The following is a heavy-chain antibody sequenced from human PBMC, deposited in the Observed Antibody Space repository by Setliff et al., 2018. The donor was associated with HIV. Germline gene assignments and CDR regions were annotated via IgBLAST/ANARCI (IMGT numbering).Heavy chain of an antibody. CDR1: GGSISSSSYY. CDR3: ARRSLEYYYDSSATGAFDI. D-gene: IGHD3-22*01. J-gene: IGHJ3*02. CDR2: ICYSGSS. Sequence: SETLSLTCTVSGGSISSSSYYWGWIRQPPGKGLELIANICYSGSSYYNPSLKSRVSISVDTSKNQFSLKLSSVTAADTAVYYCARRSLEYYYDSSATGAFDIWGQGTMVTVSS. V-gene: IGHV4-39*07.